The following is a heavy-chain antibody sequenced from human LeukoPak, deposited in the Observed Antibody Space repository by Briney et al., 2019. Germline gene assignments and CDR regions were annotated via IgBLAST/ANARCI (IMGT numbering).Heavy chain of an antibody. CDR1: GYTFTCYY. Sequence: ASVKVSCKASGYTFTCYYMHWVRQAPGQGLEWMGWINPNSGGTNYAQKFQGRVTMTRDTSISTAYMELSRLRSDDTAVYYCARDAPFYCSGGSCPGGEYYYYYGMDVWGQGTTVTVSS. V-gene: IGHV1-2*02. CDR2: INPNSGGT. J-gene: IGHJ6*02. D-gene: IGHD2-15*01. CDR3: ARDAPFYCSGGSCPGGEYYYYYGMDV.